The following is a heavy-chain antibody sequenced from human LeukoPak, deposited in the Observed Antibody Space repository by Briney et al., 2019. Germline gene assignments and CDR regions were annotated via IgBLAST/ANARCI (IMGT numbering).Heavy chain of an antibody. J-gene: IGHJ4*02. CDR1: GFTFSSYA. CDR2: ISYDGSNK. V-gene: IGHV3-30-3*01. D-gene: IGHD6-13*01. Sequence: GGSLRLSCAASGFTFSSYAMHWVRQAPGKGLEWVAVISYDGSNKYYADSVKGRFTISRDNSKNTLYLQMNSLRAEDTAVYYCARAYPGIAAAVLWSLQIDYWGQGTLVTVSS. CDR3: ARAYPGIAAAVLWSLQIDY.